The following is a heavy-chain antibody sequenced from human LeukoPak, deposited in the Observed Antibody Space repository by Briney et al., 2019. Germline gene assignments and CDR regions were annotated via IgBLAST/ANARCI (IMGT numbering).Heavy chain of an antibody. V-gene: IGHV3-64*01. Sequence: PGGSLRLSCAASGFTFSSYAMHWVRQAPGRGLEFVSAISSNGVTTYYANSVKGRFTISRDNSKNTLYLQMGSLRPEDTAVYYCARDTAVAVAGVADYWGQGTLVTVSS. J-gene: IGHJ4*02. CDR1: GFTFSSYA. CDR2: ISSNGVTT. D-gene: IGHD6-19*01. CDR3: ARDTAVAVAGVADY.